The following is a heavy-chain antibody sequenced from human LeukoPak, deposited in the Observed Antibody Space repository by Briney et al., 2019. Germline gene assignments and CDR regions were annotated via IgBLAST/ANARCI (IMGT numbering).Heavy chain of an antibody. Sequence: QPGGSLRLSCAASGFTFSSYAMSWVRQAPGKGLEWLSVISGSGDSTHYADSVTGRFTISRDISKNTLYLQMNSLRAEDTAVYYCAREVGATDYWGQGTKVTVSS. CDR2: ISGSGDST. D-gene: IGHD1-26*01. CDR1: GFTFSSYA. V-gene: IGHV3-23*01. CDR3: AREVGATDY. J-gene: IGHJ4*02.